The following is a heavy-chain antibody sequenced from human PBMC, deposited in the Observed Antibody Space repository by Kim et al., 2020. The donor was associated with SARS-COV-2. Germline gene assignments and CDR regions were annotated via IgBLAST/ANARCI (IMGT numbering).Heavy chain of an antibody. V-gene: IGHV4-34*01. Sequence: PSLKSRVTISVDTSKNQFSLKLSSVTAADTAVYYCASSLYYDFWSGRKDYWGQGTLVTVSS. CDR3: ASSLYYDFWSGRKDY. D-gene: IGHD3-3*01. J-gene: IGHJ4*02.